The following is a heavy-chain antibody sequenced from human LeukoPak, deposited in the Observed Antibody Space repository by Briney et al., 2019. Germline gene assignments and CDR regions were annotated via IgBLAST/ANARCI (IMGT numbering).Heavy chain of an antibody. V-gene: IGHV4-59*01. CDR1: GGSISSYY. Sequence: PSETLSLTCTVSGGSISSYYWSWIRQPPGKGLEWIGYIYYSGSTNYNPSLKSRVTISVDTSKNQFSLKLSSVTAADTAVYYCARERASAGPHFEHWGRGILVTVSS. CDR2: IYYSGST. J-gene: IGHJ4*02. CDR3: ARERASAGPHFEH. D-gene: IGHD6-13*01.